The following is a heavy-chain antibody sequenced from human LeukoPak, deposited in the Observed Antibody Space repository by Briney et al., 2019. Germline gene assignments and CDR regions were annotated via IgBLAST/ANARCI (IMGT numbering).Heavy chain of an antibody. V-gene: IGHV1-3*04. CDR3: ARAPGSGSYSAFDY. D-gene: IGHD1-26*01. Sequence: GASVKVSCKASGYTFTTYAIHWVRQAPGQRLEWMGWINTGNGNAKYSQRFQGRVTITRDASASTADMDLSSLRSKDTAVYYCARAPGSGSYSAFDYWGQGTLVTVSS. CDR1: GYTFTTYA. CDR2: INTGNGNA. J-gene: IGHJ4*02.